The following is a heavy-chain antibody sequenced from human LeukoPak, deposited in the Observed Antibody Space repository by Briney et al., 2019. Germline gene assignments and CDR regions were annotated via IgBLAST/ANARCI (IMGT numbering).Heavy chain of an antibody. V-gene: IGHV1-2*02. CDR3: AREYDSSGYYYDWFDP. D-gene: IGHD3-22*01. J-gene: IGHJ5*02. CDR1: GYTFTGYY. CDR2: INPNSGGT. Sequence: ASVKVSCKASGYTFTGYYMHWVRQAPGQGLEWMGWINPNSGGTNYAQKFQGRVTMTRDTSISTAYMELSRLRSDDTAVYYCAREYDSSGYYYDWFDPWGQGTLVTVSS.